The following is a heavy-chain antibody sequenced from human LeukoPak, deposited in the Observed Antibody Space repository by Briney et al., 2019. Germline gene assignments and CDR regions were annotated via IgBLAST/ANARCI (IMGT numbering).Heavy chain of an antibody. D-gene: IGHD6-6*01. CDR1: GFTFSDYW. Sequence: PGGSLRLSCAASGFTFSDYWVNWVRQAPGKGLEWVALISYDGSNKYYADSVKGRFTISRDNSKNTLYLQMNSLRAEDTAVYYCAARKVPSDYWGQGTLVTVSS. CDR2: ISYDGSNK. CDR3: AARKVPSDY. V-gene: IGHV3-30*03. J-gene: IGHJ4*02.